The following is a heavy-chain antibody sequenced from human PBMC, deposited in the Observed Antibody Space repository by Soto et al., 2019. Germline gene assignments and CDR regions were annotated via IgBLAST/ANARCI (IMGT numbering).Heavy chain of an antibody. D-gene: IGHD6-13*01. CDR1: GFTFSSYA. CDR3: AKDRGIAAAGTILGWFDP. J-gene: IGHJ5*02. CDR2: ISGSGGST. V-gene: IGHV3-23*01. Sequence: EVQLLESGGGLVQPGGSLRLSCAASGFTFSSYAMSWVRQAPGKGLEWVSAISGSGGSTYYADSVKGRFTISRDNSKNTLYLQMNSLRAEDTAVYYCAKDRGIAAAGTILGWFDPWGQGTLVTVSS.